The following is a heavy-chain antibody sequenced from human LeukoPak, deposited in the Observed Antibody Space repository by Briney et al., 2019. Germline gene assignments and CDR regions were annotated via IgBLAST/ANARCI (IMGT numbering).Heavy chain of an antibody. D-gene: IGHD3-22*01. Sequence: PSETLSLTCSVSGDSISSSTYYWGWLRQPPGKGLEWFGSIYHSGSSYYNPSLKRRVTISVDTSKNQFSLKLSSVPAADTAVYYCARGPNIDSSGYYYSTRPEPYYDYWGQGTLVTVSS. J-gene: IGHJ4*02. V-gene: IGHV4-39*07. CDR1: GDSISSSTYY. CDR2: IYHSGSS. CDR3: ARGPNIDSSGYYYSTRPEPYYDY.